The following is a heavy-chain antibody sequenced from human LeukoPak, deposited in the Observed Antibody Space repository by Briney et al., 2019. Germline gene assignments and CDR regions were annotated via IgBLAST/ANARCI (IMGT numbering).Heavy chain of an antibody. CDR2: IWYDGSDK. J-gene: IGHJ4*02. D-gene: IGHD3-22*01. CDR3: ARGRNSGFSLDY. V-gene: IGHV3-33*08. CDR1: GFTFSSYA. Sequence: GGSLRLSCAASGFTFSSYAMHWVRQAPGKGPEWVASIWYDGSDKFYADSVKGRFTISRDNSENTLHLQMNSLRAEDTAVYFCARGRNSGFSLDYWGQGTLVTVSS.